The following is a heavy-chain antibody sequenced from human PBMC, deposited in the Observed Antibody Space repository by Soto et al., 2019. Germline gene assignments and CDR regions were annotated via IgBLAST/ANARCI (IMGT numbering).Heavy chain of an antibody. CDR3: AKGVPAATRYFQH. D-gene: IGHD2-2*01. J-gene: IGHJ1*01. CDR2: INSYGSST. CDR1: GFSVSSYW. V-gene: IGHV3-74*01. Sequence: VQLVESGGGLVQPGGSLRLSCAASGFSVSSYWMHWVRHAPGKGLVWVSRINSYGSSTTYADSVKGRFTISRDNAKNTLYLQMNSLTPEDTSVYYCAKGVPAATRYFQHWGQGTLVTVSS.